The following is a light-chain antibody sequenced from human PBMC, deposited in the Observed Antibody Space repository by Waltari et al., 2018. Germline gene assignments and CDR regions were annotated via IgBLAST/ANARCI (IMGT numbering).Light chain of an antibody. CDR1: SGSFSGNY. CDR2: ADD. Sequence: FVLTQPQSVSESPGKTVTISCTRSSGSFSGNYVQWYQLRPGSAPTTVFYADDQRPSGVPDRFSGSIDRSSNSASLTISGLKTEDEADYYCQSYDYSTWIFGGGTKLTVL. J-gene: IGLJ3*02. V-gene: IGLV6-57*03. CDR3: QSYDYSTWI.